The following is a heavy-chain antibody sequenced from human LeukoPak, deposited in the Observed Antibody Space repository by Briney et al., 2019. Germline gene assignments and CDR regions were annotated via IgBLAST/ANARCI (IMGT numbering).Heavy chain of an antibody. V-gene: IGHV4-59*01. CDR3: ARTVRNYDGFDI. CDR2: IYDSGNT. J-gene: IGHJ3*02. D-gene: IGHD2-8*01. Sequence: SETLSLTCTVSGGSISSYYWSWIRQPPGKGLEWIGYIYDSGNTNYNPSLQSRVTISVDTSKNQFSLKLSSVTAADTAVYYCARTVRNYDGFDIWGQGTKVTVSS. CDR1: GGSISSYY.